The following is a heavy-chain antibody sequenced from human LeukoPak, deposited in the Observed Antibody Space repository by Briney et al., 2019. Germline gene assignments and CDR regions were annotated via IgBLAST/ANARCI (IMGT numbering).Heavy chain of an antibody. CDR2: IIPIFGTA. D-gene: IGHD3-22*01. Sequence: ASVKVSCKASGYTFTSYGISWVRQAPGQGLEWMGGIIPIFGTANYAQKFQGRVTITADKSTSTAYMELSSLRSEDTAVYYCARDRITEYYYDSSGDAFDIWGQGTMVTVSS. V-gene: IGHV1-69*06. CDR1: GYTFTSYG. J-gene: IGHJ3*02. CDR3: ARDRITEYYYDSSGDAFDI.